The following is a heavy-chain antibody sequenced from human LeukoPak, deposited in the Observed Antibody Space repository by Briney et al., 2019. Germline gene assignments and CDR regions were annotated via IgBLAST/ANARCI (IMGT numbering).Heavy chain of an antibody. Sequence: LGGSVRLSCAASGFTVSRNYMSWVRQAPGRGLEWVSVIYSGESTYYADSVKGRFTISRDNSKNTLYLQMNSLRAEDTAVYYCARFGGLNYVDIDCWGQKTLVTASS. CDR3: ARFGGLNYVDIDC. V-gene: IGHV3-66*01. CDR1: GFTVSRNY. J-gene: IGHJ4*02. CDR2: IYSGEST. D-gene: IGHD3-10*01.